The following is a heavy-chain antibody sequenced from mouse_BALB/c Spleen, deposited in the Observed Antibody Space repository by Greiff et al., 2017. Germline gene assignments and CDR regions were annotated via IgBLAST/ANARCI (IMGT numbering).Heavy chain of an antibody. D-gene: IGHD1-1*01. CDR1: GFTFTDYY. CDR2: IRNKANGYTT. V-gene: IGHV7-3*02. CDR3: ARDDDGSREYWYFDV. Sequence: EVKLVESGGGLVQPGGSLRLSCATSGFTFTDYYMSWVRQPPGKALEWLGFIRNKANGYTTEYSASVKGRFTISRDNSQSILYLQMNTLRAEDSATDYGARDDDGSREYWYFDVWGAGTTVTVSS. J-gene: IGHJ1*01.